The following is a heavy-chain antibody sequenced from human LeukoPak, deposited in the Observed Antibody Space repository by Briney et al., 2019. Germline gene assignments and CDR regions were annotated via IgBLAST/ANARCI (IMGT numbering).Heavy chain of an antibody. CDR2: ITTGRGET. CDR1: GYTFTDYA. Sequence: AASVKVSCKAPGYTFTDYALHWVRQAPGQSLEWMGWITTGRGETRYSQEFQRRITFTRDTSASTVYMDMSDLRSEDTAVYYCARGGKQWRGGNYFDSWGQGTLVAVSS. D-gene: IGHD6-19*01. J-gene: IGHJ4*02. CDR3: ARGGKQWRGGNYFDS. V-gene: IGHV1-3*03.